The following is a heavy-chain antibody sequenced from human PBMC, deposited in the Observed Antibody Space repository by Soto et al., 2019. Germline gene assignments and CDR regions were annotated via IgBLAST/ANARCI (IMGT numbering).Heavy chain of an antibody. CDR1: SASLSSSTYY. Sequence: SETLSLTCSVSSASLSSSTYYWSWIRQPPGRGPEWIGSIYYSGNTYYKPSLKSRVSISIDTSRNQFSLKLTSVTAADTGVYYCESSSPFHPCGPVILATVST. CDR2: IYYSGNT. D-gene: IGHD6-6*01. V-gene: IGHV4-39*01. CDR3: ESSSPFHP. J-gene: IGHJ5*02.